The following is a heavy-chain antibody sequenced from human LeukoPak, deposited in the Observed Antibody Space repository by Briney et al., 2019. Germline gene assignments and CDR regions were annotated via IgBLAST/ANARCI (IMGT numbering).Heavy chain of an antibody. D-gene: IGHD2/OR15-2a*01. V-gene: IGHV1-2*02. CDR3: ATSVIVPWGTLGWLDH. Sequence: ASAKVSCKPSHYTFPGNSFHWVRQAPAQGLEWMGWINPNSGDTEYSQAFQGRVTMTWDTSINTAYMQLSSLTSDDTAIYYCATSVIVPWGTLGWLDHWGQGSLVTVSS. CDR1: HYTFPGNS. J-gene: IGHJ5*02. CDR2: INPNSGDT.